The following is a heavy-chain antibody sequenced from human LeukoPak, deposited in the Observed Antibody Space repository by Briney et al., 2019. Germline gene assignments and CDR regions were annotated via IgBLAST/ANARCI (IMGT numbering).Heavy chain of an antibody. V-gene: IGHV4-39*01. Sequence: SETLSLTCTVSGGSISSSSYYWGWIRQPPGKGLEWIGSIYYSGSTYYNPSLESRVTISVDTSKNQFSLKLSSVTAADTAVYYCASDGLAARPTDYWGQGTLVTVSS. CDR3: ASDGLAARPTDY. J-gene: IGHJ4*02. CDR2: IYYSGST. CDR1: GGSISSSSYY. D-gene: IGHD6-6*01.